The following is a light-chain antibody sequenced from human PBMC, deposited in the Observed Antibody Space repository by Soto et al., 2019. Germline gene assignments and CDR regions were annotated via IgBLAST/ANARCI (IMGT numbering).Light chain of an antibody. CDR2: GAS. Sequence: EIVLTQSPGTLSLSPGERATLSCRASQTVSSNYLAWYQQKPGQAPRLLIYGASSRATGIPDRSSGSGSGTDFTLTISRLEPEDFAVYSCQQYGSSPLTFGGGTKVEIK. CDR3: QQYGSSPLT. J-gene: IGKJ4*01. V-gene: IGKV3-20*01. CDR1: QTVSSNY.